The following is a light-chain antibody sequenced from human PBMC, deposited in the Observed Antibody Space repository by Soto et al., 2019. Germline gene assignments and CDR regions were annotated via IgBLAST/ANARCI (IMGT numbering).Light chain of an antibody. CDR1: QSVSSN. V-gene: IGKV3-15*01. Sequence: EIVMTQSPATLSVSPGERATLSCRASQSVSSNLAWYQQKPGQAPRLLIYGAYTRATGIPGRFSGSGSGTEFTLTITSLQSEDFAVYYCQQYNNWPPVTFGGGTKVESK. J-gene: IGKJ4*01. CDR3: QQYNNWPPVT. CDR2: GAY.